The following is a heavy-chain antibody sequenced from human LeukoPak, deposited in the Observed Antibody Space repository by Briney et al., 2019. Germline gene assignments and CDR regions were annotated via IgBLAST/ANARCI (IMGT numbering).Heavy chain of an antibody. D-gene: IGHD2-2*01. V-gene: IGHV1-46*01. Sequence: ASVKVSCKASGYTFTSYYMHWVRQAPGQGLEWMGIINPSGGSTSYAQKFQGRVTMTRDTPTSTVYMELSSLRSEDTAVYHCARDQSFCSSTSCSSFDYWGQGTLVTVSS. J-gene: IGHJ4*02. CDR2: INPSGGST. CDR1: GYTFTSYY. CDR3: ARDQSFCSSTSCSSFDY.